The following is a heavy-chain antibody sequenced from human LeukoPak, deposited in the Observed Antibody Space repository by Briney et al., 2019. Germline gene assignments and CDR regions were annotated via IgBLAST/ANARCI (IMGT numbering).Heavy chain of an antibody. J-gene: IGHJ4*02. CDR1: GFSFDDYA. CDR2: ISWNSGII. V-gene: IGHV3-9*01. CDR3: AKDVRHDYSLHCFDY. Sequence: PGRSLRLSRAASGFSFDDYAMHWVRQAPGKGLEWVSGISWNSGIIDYADSVKGRFTISRDNAKNSLFLQMNSLRAEDTALYYCAKDVRHDYSLHCFDYWGQGTLVTVSS. D-gene: IGHD2-21*01.